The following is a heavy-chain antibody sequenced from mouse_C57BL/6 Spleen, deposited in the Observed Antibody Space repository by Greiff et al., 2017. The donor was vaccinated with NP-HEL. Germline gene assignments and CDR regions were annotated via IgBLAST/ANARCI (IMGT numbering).Heavy chain of an antibody. J-gene: IGHJ4*01. CDR2: INPNNGGT. CDR1: GYTFTDYN. D-gene: IGHD2-3*01. Sequence: VQLQQSGPELVKPGASVKIPCKASGYTFTDYNMDWVKQSHGKSLEWIGDINPNNGGTIYNQKFKGKATLTVDKSSSTAYMELRSLTSEDTAVYYCARGVANLYDGYFYAMDYWGQGTSVTVSS. CDR3: ARGVANLYDGYFYAMDY. V-gene: IGHV1-18*01.